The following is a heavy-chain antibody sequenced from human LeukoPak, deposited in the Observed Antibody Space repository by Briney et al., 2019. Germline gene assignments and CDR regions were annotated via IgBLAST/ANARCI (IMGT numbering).Heavy chain of an antibody. CDR1: GFTFSSYS. V-gene: IGHV3-21*01. Sequence: PGGSLRLSCAASGFTFSSYSMNWVRQAPGKGLEWVSSISSSSSYIYYADSVKGRFTISRDNAKNSLYLQMNSLRVEDTAVYYCARDRPDNWNERRGAFDIWGQGTMVTVSS. D-gene: IGHD1-1*01. J-gene: IGHJ3*02. CDR2: ISSSSSYI. CDR3: ARDRPDNWNERRGAFDI.